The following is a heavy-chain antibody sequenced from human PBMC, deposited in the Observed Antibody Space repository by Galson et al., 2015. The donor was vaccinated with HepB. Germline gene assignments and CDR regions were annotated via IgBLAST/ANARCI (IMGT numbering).Heavy chain of an antibody. CDR1: GCSFTSYW. J-gene: IGHJ3*02. V-gene: IGHV5-51*03. D-gene: IGHD5-24*01. CDR2: IYPGDSDT. CDR3: ARGRWLPRVDDAFDI. Sequence: QSGAEVKKPGESLKISCKGSGCSFTSYWIGWVRQMPGKGLEWMGIIYPGDSDTRYSPSFQGQVTISADKSISTAYLQWSSLKASDTAMYYCARGRWLPRVDDAFDIWGQGTMVTVSS.